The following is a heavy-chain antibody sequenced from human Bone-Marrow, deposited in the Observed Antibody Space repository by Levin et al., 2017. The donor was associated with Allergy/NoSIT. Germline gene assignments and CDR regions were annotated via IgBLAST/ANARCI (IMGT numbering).Heavy chain of an antibody. V-gene: IGHV3-9*01. CDR2: ISWNSGFI. CDR3: AKGLKNYDILTGFDY. J-gene: IGHJ4*02. Sequence: SLKISCAASGFTFDDYALHWVLQAPGKGLEWVSSISWNSGFIAYADSVKGRFTISRDNAKKSLFLQMISLRTEDTALYYCAKGLKNYDILTGFDYWGQGTLVTVSS. CDR1: GFTFDDYA. D-gene: IGHD3-9*01.